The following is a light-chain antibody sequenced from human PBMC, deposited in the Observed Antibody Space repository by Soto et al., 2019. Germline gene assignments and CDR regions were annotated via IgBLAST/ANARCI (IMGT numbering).Light chain of an antibody. J-gene: IGKJ5*01. V-gene: IGKV2-28*01. CDR3: QHLNAYPIT. CDR1: QSLLHSNGYNY. Sequence: DIVMTQSPLSLPVTPGEPASISCRSSQSLLHSNGYNYLDWYLQKPGQSPQLLIYLGSNRSSGVPDRFSGSGSGTDFTLTISSLQPEDFATYYCQHLNAYPITFGQGTRLEIK. CDR2: LGS.